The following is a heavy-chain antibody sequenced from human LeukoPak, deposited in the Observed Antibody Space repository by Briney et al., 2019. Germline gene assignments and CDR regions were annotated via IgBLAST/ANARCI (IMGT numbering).Heavy chain of an antibody. D-gene: IGHD6-13*01. V-gene: IGHV1-18*01. CDR2: IGAYNGNT. Sequence: ASVKVSCKASGYTFTSYGISWVRHAPGQGLGLVGLIGAYNGNTNYAQKLQGRVTMTTDTSTSTAYMELRSLRSDDTAVYYCAREPLQVVGIAAAGMTDYWGQGTLVTVSS. CDR1: GYTFTSYG. J-gene: IGHJ4*02. CDR3: AREPLQVVGIAAAGMTDY.